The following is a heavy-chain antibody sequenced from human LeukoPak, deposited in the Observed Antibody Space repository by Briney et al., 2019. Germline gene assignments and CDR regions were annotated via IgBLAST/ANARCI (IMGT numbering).Heavy chain of an antibody. V-gene: IGHV3-21*01. CDR3: ARFAAGGSYYYYMDV. D-gene: IGHD6-25*01. CDR2: ISSSSSYI. J-gene: IGHJ6*03. Sequence: GGSLRLSCAASGFTFSSYSMNWVRQAPGKGLEWVSSISSSSSYIYYADSVKGRFTISRDNAKNSLYLQMNSLRADDAAVYYCARFAAGGSYYYYMDVWGKGTTVTVSS. CDR1: GFTFSSYS.